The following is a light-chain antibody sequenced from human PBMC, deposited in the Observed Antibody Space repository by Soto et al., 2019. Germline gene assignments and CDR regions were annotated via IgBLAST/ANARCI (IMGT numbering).Light chain of an antibody. V-gene: IGKV2-24*01. J-gene: IGKJ1*01. CDR1: QSLVHSDGNTY. Sequence: DIVMTQTPLSSPVTLGQAASISCRSSQSLVHSDGNTYLSWFHQRPGQPPRLLIYKVSDRFSGVPERFSGSGAGTDFTLTISRVEAEDVGLYFCMQATQSTWTFGQGTKVEIK. CDR3: MQATQSTWT. CDR2: KVS.